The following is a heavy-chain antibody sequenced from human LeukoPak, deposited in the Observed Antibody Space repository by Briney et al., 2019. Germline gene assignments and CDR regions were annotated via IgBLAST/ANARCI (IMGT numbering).Heavy chain of an antibody. Sequence: GRSLRLSCAASEFTFSSYAFHWVRQAPGKGLEWVAFISYDGSNKFYADSVKGRFTISRDNSKNTLYLQMNSLRAEDTAVYYCARDLGPTYCILDYWGQGTLVTVTS. CDR1: EFTFSSYA. V-gene: IGHV3-30-3*01. D-gene: IGHD3-16*01. J-gene: IGHJ4*02. CDR2: ISYDGSNK. CDR3: ARDLGPTYCILDY.